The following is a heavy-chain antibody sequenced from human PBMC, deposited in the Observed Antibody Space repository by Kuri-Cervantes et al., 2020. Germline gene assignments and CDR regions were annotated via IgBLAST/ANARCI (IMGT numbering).Heavy chain of an antibody. CDR2: IYSGGST. D-gene: IGHD6-25*01. V-gene: IGHV3-66*01. CDR3: ARDRGGLSGKDV. J-gene: IGHJ6*01. Sequence: GESLKISCAVSGFTFSRYGMHWVRQAPGKGLEWVSVIYSGGSTYYADSLRGRFIISRDNSKNTLYLQMNSLRVEDTAVYYCARDRGGLSGKDVWGQAITTVSS. CDR1: GFTFSRYG.